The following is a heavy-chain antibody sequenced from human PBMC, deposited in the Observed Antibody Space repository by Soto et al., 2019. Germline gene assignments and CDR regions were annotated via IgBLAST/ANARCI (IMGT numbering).Heavy chain of an antibody. CDR3: ARDREGDGYNFDC. V-gene: IGHV3-48*01. Sequence: QLVESGGGLVQPGGSLRLSCAASGFTFSGYSMNWVRQAPGKGLQWVSYISSSSNIIHYADSVKGQFTISRDNAKNSLYLQMNSLRAEDTAVYYCARDREGDGYNFDCWGQGTLVTVSS. CDR2: ISSSSNII. D-gene: IGHD5-12*01. CDR1: GFTFSGYS. J-gene: IGHJ4*02.